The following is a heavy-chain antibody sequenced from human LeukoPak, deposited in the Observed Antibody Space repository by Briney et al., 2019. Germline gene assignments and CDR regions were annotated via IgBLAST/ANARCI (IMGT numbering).Heavy chain of an antibody. Sequence: PSETLSLTCTVSGGSISSPSYYWGWIRQPPGKGLEWIGSIYYGGSTYYNPSLKSRVTISVDTSKNQFSLKLSSVTAADTAVYYCAKDDSGYCSGGSCYVDYWGQGTLVTVSS. CDR1: GGSISSPSYY. J-gene: IGHJ4*02. CDR2: IYYGGST. V-gene: IGHV4-39*02. D-gene: IGHD2-15*01. CDR3: AKDDSGYCSGGSCYVDY.